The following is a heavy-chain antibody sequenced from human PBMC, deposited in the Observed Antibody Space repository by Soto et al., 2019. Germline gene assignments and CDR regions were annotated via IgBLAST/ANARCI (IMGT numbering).Heavy chain of an antibody. Sequence: PSETLSLTCTVSGGSVSSDDCSWIRLAAGKGLEWIGRIDTSGTTNYNPSLRSRVTMSVDASKNQFSLSLSSVTAADTAVYYCARGPRGYVYYHGMDVWGQGTTVTVSS. V-gene: IGHV4-4*07. D-gene: IGHD3-16*01. CDR3: ARGPRGYVYYHGMDV. CDR1: GGSVSSDD. J-gene: IGHJ6*02. CDR2: IDTSGTT.